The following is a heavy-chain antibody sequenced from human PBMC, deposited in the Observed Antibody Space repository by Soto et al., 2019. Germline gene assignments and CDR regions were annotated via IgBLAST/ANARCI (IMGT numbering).Heavy chain of an antibody. Sequence: EVQLVESGGGSVQPGESLRLSCAASGFSFRDYDMHWVRQPTGKGLEWVSGLGAADDPYYVASVKGRFSVSRDNAQNSLSLQMNNLRVDDTAVYFCARAYLGRLPRRADYYYAMDVWGRGTTVTVSS. V-gene: IGHV3-13*05. D-gene: IGHD1-26*01. CDR3: ARAYLGRLPRRADYYYAMDV. J-gene: IGHJ6*02. CDR2: LGAADDP. CDR1: GFSFRDYD.